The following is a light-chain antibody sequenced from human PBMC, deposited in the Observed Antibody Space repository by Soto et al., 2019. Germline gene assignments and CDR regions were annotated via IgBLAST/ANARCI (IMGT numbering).Light chain of an antibody. J-gene: IGKJ1*01. Sequence: EIMLKQSPGTLSLSPGERVTLSCRASQSVTSSYLAWYQQKPGQAPRLLIYGASSRATGIPDRFSGSGSGTDFTLTISRLEPEDFAVYYCQQYGRSPTTFGQGTKVDI. CDR3: QQYGRSPTT. V-gene: IGKV3-20*01. CDR1: QSVTSSY. CDR2: GAS.